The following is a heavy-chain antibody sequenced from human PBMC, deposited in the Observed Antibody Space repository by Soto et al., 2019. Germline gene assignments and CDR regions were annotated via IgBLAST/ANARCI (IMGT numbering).Heavy chain of an antibody. J-gene: IGHJ5*02. Sequence: QVQLVQSGAEVKKPGASVKVSCKASGYTFTSYDINWVRQATGQGLEWMGRMNPNSGNTGYAQKLQGRVTMTRNTSISTAYMELSSLRSEDTAVYYCAREGLLWFGELSANHNWFDTWGQGPLVTVSS. D-gene: IGHD3-10*01. CDR2: MNPNSGNT. CDR3: AREGLLWFGELSANHNWFDT. V-gene: IGHV1-8*01. CDR1: GYTFTSYD.